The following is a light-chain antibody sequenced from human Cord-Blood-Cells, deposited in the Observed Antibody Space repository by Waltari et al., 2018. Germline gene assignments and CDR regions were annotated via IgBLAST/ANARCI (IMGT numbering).Light chain of an antibody. Sequence: SSELTQDPAVSVALGQTVRITCQRDSLRSYYACWYQQKPGQAPVLVIYGKNNRPSEIPGRFSGSSSGKTAALTITGAQAEDEADYYCNPRDSCGDHLVCDGGTKLTVL. CDR2: GKN. CDR3: NPRDSCGDHLV. CDR1: SLRSYY. V-gene: IGLV3-19*01. J-gene: IGLJ3*02.